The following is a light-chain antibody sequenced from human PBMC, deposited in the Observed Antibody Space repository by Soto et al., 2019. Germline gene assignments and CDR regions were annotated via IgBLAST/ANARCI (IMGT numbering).Light chain of an antibody. J-gene: IGKJ1*01. CDR2: DAS. CDR1: QSVGSY. Sequence: EIVLTPSPATLSLSPGERATLSCRASQSVGSYLAWYQHKPGQAPRLLIYDASNRATGVPARFSGSGSGTGFTLTISRLEPGDFAVYYCQQYGRSPATFGQGTKVDIK. CDR3: QQYGRSPAT. V-gene: IGKV3-20*01.